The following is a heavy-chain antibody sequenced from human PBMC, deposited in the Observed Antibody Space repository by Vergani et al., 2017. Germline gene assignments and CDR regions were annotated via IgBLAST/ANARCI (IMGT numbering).Heavy chain of an antibody. Sequence: EVQLLESGGGLVQPGGSLRLSCAASGFTFSSYAMSWVRQAPGKGLEWVSGISGSGGSTYYADSVKGRFTISRDNSKNTLYLQMNSLRADDTAVYYCAKGGGGHSSSLYYYYMDVWGKGP. CDR1: GFTFSSYA. CDR2: ISGSGGST. J-gene: IGHJ6*03. CDR3: AKGGGGHSSSLYYYYMDV. D-gene: IGHD6-6*01. V-gene: IGHV3-23*01.